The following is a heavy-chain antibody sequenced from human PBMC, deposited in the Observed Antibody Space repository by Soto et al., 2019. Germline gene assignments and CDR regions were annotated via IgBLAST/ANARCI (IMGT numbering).Heavy chain of an antibody. J-gene: IGHJ4*02. CDR2: ISPNSGGT. CDR3: GKGRSGDVGIFY. CDR1: GYSFTAYY. V-gene: IGHV1-2*02. Sequence: QVQLVQSGAEVKKSGASVKVSCKASGYSFTAYYIHWVRQAPGQGFEWMGEISPNSGGTKFAQKFQGRVTMTRDTSITTVYMDLSNLSPDDTAVYYCGKGRSGDVGIFYWGQGTLVTVSS. D-gene: IGHD3-3*02.